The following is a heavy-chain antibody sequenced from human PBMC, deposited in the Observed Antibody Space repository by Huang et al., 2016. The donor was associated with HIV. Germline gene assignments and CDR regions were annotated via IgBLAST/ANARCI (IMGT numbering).Heavy chain of an antibody. D-gene: IGHD3-10*01. J-gene: IGHJ4*02. CDR1: GVTFSSYA. V-gene: IGHV3-23*01. CDR2: ITAGGEAT. Sequence: EVQLLESGGGLVEPGGSLRLSCAASGVTFSSYAMNWVRQAPGKGVEWVSVITAGGEATDYGDSVKGRFTVSRDNSKYTLCLQMNSLRAADTAVYYCAKSTAFRGGRFDYWGQGTQVTVSS. CDR3: AKSTAFRGGRFDY.